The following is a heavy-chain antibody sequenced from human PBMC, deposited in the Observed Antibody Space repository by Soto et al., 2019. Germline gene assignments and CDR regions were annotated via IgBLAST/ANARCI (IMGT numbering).Heavy chain of an antibody. CDR1: GFSLSTYDMG. CDR3: AHAGDYDLLTFDH. CDR2: IYWDDDK. V-gene: IGHV2-5*02. D-gene: IGHD4-17*01. Sequence: QITLKESGPTLVRPAQTLTLTCDFSGFSLSTYDMGVAWIRQPPGKALEWLALIYWDDDKRHSPSLKDRLAISKDTSSNQVVLTITNMDPGDTATYFCAHAGDYDLLTFDHWGPGTLVTVSS. J-gene: IGHJ4*02.